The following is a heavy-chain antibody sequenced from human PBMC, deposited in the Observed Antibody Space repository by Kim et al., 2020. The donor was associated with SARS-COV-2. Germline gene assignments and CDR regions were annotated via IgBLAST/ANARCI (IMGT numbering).Heavy chain of an antibody. CDR3: AEHLAVAGTRSNDD. CDR2: ISCNGGSI. J-gene: IGHJ4*02. CDR1: GFTVDDYA. V-gene: IGHV3-9*01. D-gene: IGHD6-19*01. Sequence: GGSLRLSCAASGFTVDDYAMHWVRQAPGKGMEWVSGISCNGGSIDAASAMKGRFTISGDNANNSLYQQINSLRAENTALYYWAEHLAVAGTRSNDDWGEG.